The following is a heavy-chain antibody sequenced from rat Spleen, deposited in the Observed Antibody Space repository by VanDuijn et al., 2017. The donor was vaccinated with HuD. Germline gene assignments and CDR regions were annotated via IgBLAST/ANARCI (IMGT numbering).Heavy chain of an antibody. Sequence: EVQLVESGGGLVQPGRSMKLSCAASGFTFSDFYMAWVRQSPTQGLEWVASIRSGGGNSYYRDSVKGRFTISRDDAKSTLYLQMDSLRSEETATYYCARRHSSYPDYWGQGVMVTVSS. V-gene: IGHV5S11*01. CDR3: ARRHSSYPDY. J-gene: IGHJ2*01. CDR2: IRSGGGNS. D-gene: IGHD1-2*01. CDR1: GFTFSDFY.